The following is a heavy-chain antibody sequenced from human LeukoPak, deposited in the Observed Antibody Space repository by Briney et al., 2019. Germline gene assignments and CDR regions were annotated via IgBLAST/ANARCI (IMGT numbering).Heavy chain of an antibody. J-gene: IGHJ3*02. CDR1: GGSISSGSYY. D-gene: IGHD3-3*01. Sequence: SQTLSLTCTVSGGSISSGSYYWSWIRQPAGKGLEWIGRIYTSGSTNYNPSLKSRVTISVDTFKNQFSLKLSSVTAADTAVYYCARRDYDFWSGYYTDAFDIWGQGTMVTVSS. CDR2: IYTSGST. CDR3: ARRDYDFWSGYYTDAFDI. V-gene: IGHV4-61*02.